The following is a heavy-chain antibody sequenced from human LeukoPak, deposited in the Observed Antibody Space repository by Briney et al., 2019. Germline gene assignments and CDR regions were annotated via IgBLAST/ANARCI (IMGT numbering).Heavy chain of an antibody. J-gene: IGHJ4*02. D-gene: IGHD2-15*01. CDR1: GFPLSSYS. V-gene: IGHV3-48*01. CDR2: ISSSGSAI. Sequence: GGSLRLSCAASGFPLSSYSINWVRQAPGKGLEWVSYISSSGSAIYYVDSVKGRFTVSRDNAKNSLFLQMNSPRAEDTAVYYCVRFKGSYFNFWGQGALVTVSS. CDR3: VRFKGSYFNF.